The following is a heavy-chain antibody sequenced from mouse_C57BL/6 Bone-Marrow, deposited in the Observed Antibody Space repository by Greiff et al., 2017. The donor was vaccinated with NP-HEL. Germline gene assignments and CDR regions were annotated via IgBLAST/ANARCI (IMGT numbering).Heavy chain of an antibody. Sequence: EVMLVESGGGLVKPGGSLKLSCAASGFTFSSYAMSWVRQTPEKRLEWVATISDGGSYTYYPDNVKGRFTISRDNAKNNLYLQMSHLKSEDTAMYYWARYKGGSSWDAYWGQGTLVTVSA. CDR2: ISDGGSYT. CDR1: GFTFSSYA. D-gene: IGHD1-1*01. CDR3: ARYKGGSSWDAY. V-gene: IGHV5-4*03. J-gene: IGHJ3*01.